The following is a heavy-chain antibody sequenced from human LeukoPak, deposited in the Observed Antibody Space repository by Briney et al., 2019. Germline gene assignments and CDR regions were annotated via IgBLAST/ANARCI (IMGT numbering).Heavy chain of an antibody. V-gene: IGHV4-39*07. CDR2: IYYSGST. Sequence: SETLSLTCTVSGGSISSSSYYWGWIRQPPGKGLEWIGSIYYSGSTYYNPSLKSRVTISVDTSKNQFSLKLSSVTAADTAVYYCARVRYYYDSSGYYYAYYYYYMDVWGKGTAVTVSS. D-gene: IGHD3-22*01. CDR1: GGSISSSSYY. CDR3: ARVRYYYDSSGYYYAYYYYYMDV. J-gene: IGHJ6*03.